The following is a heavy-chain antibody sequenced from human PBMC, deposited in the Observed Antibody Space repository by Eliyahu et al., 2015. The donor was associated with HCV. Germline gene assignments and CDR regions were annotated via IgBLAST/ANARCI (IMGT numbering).Heavy chain of an antibody. D-gene: IGHD6-19*01. Sequence: QVQLQESGPGLVKPSETLSLTCSVSGGSISSYYWSWIRQPPGKGLXWIAYXHXSGGTXYNPSLKSRVTISVDTSKNQFSLKLTSVTAADTAVYYCASGGGGIAVAGTGGWFDPWGQGTLVTVSS. CDR1: GGSISSYY. CDR3: ASGGGGIAVAGTGGWFDP. V-gene: IGHV4-59*01. CDR2: XHXSGGT. J-gene: IGHJ5*02.